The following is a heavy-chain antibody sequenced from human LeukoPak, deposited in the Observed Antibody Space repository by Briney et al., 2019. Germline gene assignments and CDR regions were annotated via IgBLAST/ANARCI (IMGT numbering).Heavy chain of an antibody. J-gene: IGHJ4*02. CDR2: INPNSGGT. CDR3: ATGLRGYSGYDATDY. D-gene: IGHD5-12*01. CDR1: GYTVTGYY. Sequence: GASEKVSCKASGYTVTGYYMHWVRQAPEQGLEWMGWINPNSGGTNYAQKFRGRVTMTRDTSISTAYMELSRLRSDDTAVYYCATGLRGYSGYDATDYWGQGTLVTVSS. V-gene: IGHV1-2*02.